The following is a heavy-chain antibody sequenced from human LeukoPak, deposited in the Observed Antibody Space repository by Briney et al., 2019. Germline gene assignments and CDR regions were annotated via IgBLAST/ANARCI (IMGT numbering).Heavy chain of an antibody. CDR2: IYPGDSDT. J-gene: IGHJ5*02. CDR3: ARLSDTTS. V-gene: IGHV5-51*01. CDR1: GYTFSNFW. Sequence: HGESLKISCKGSGYTFSNFWIAWVRQMPGKGLEWMGSIYPGDSDTRYSPSFQGQVTNSADKSLATASLLWSSVKASNTAMYFCARLSDTTSWGQGTLVSV. D-gene: IGHD5-18*01.